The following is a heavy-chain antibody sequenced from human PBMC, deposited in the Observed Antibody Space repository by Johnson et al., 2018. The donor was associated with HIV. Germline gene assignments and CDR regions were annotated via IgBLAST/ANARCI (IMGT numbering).Heavy chain of an antibody. CDR2: ISSDGGAE. V-gene: IGHV3-30-3*01. CDR1: GFTFSSYW. D-gene: IGHD3-22*01. J-gene: IGHJ3*02. Sequence: QVQLVESGGGLVKPGGSLRLSCAASGFTFSSYWMSWVRQAPGEGLEWVAVISSDGGAEYYADSVKGRFTISRNNSNNTLYLQMSSLRVEDTAVYVCARGRISMTVVDLRGGGFDIWGQGTKVTVSS. CDR3: ARGRISMTVVDLRGGGFDI.